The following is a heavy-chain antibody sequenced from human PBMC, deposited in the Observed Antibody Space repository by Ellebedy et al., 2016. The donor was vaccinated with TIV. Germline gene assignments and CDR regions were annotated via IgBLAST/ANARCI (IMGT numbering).Heavy chain of an antibody. Sequence: GESLKISCGASGFTFSDFAMHWIRQAPGKGLEWVAVLSLDGDIKNYADSVKGRFTVSRDNSKNTLYLQMNSLRPEDTAVYYCARGIGSGWNRVDYFDYWGQGTLVTVSS. CDR1: GFTFSDFA. V-gene: IGHV3-30-3*01. D-gene: IGHD6-19*01. CDR2: LSLDGDIK. CDR3: ARGIGSGWNRVDYFDY. J-gene: IGHJ4*02.